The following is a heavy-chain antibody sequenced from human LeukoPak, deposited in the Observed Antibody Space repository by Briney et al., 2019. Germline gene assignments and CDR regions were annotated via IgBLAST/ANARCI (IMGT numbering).Heavy chain of an antibody. CDR2: IIPIFGTT. V-gene: IGHV1-69*06. CDR3: ARDYYYDSSGYHPAEYFNH. Sequence: SVKVSRKASGGTFSSYGISWVRQAPGQGLEWMARIIPIFGTTNYAQKFQGRVTITADTSTSIAYMDLRSLRSEDTAVYYCARDYYYDSSGYHPAEYFNHWGQGTLVTVSS. CDR1: GGTFSSYG. D-gene: IGHD3-22*01. J-gene: IGHJ1*01.